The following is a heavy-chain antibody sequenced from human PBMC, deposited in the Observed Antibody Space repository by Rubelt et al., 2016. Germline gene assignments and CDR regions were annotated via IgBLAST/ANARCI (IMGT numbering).Heavy chain of an antibody. Sequence: QVQLQESGPGLVKPSETLSLTCTVSSFSISSGHYWGWIRQPPGKGLEWIGSISHSGSAYYNPSLKSRVTIPVDTSENQFPRRLISVTAADTAVYYGAGDVRWSWHFDLWGRGTLVTVSS. D-gene: IGHD4-23*01. CDR1: SFSISSGHY. V-gene: IGHV4-38-2*02. J-gene: IGHJ2*01. CDR2: ISHSGSA. CDR3: AGDVRWSWHFDL.